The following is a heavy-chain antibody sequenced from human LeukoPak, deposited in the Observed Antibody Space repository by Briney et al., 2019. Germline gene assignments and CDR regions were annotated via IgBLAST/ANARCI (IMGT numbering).Heavy chain of an antibody. CDR3: AKRTRGGDSDY. CDR1: GFTFSSSG. Sequence: PGGSLRLSCAASGFTFSSSGMIWVRQAPGKGLEWVASINGGGGSIFHADSVKGRFTISRDNSKNTLYLQMNSLRAEDTAMYYCAKRTRGGDSDYWGQGILVTVSS. D-gene: IGHD4-17*01. V-gene: IGHV3-23*01. J-gene: IGHJ4*02. CDR2: INGGGGSI.